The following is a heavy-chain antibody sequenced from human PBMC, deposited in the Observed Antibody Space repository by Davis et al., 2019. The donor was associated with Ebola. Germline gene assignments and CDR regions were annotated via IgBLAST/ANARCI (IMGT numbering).Heavy chain of an antibody. CDR1: GFRFTNYA. CDR2: IRFDGSDK. V-gene: IGHV3-30*02. CDR3: AKILRDSSNFDY. J-gene: IGHJ4*02. Sequence: PGGSLRLSCAASGFRFTNYAMHWVRQAPGKGLEWVAFIRFDGSDKYYADSVKGRFTISRDNSKNTLFLQINSLRTEDTGVYFCAKILRDSSNFDYWGQGTLVTVSS. D-gene: IGHD2-21*02.